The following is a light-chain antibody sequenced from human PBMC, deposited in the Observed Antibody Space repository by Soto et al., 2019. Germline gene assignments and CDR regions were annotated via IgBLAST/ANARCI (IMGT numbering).Light chain of an antibody. CDR2: KAA. J-gene: IGKJ1*01. V-gene: IGKV1-5*03. CDR1: DNIVHW. CDR3: QHYNSFSRT. Sequence: IQMTQSPSTRSSSVGDRVAITCRASDNIVHWVAWYQQKPGKAPKLLIYKAANLADEVPSRFAGIGSGTDFTITITRLKNDDFATYYCQHYNSFSRTFGQGTKVDI.